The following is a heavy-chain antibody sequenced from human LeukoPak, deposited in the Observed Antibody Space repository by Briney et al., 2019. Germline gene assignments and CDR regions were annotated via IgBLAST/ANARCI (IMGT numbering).Heavy chain of an antibody. V-gene: IGHV4-39*07. CDR2: INHSGST. Sequence: PSETLSLTCTVSGGSISSSSYYWGWIRQPPGKGLEWIGEINHSGSTNYNPSLKSRVTISVDTSKNQFSLKLSSVTAADTAVYYCARGHILTGYYSGMDYFDYWGQGTLVTVSS. CDR1: GGSISSSSYY. CDR3: ARGHILTGYYSGMDYFDY. D-gene: IGHD3-9*01. J-gene: IGHJ4*02.